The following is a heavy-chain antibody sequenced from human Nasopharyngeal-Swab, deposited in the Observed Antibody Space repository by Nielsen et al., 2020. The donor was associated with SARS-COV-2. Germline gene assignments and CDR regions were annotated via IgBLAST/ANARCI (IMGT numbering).Heavy chain of an antibody. Sequence: GGSLRLSCAASGFTFSSYEMNWVRQAPGEGLEWVSYISGSGRNIYYADSVKGRFPISRDNAKNSLFLQLNSLRAEDTAIYYCARGSRWFGTHPPDYWGQGTLVTVSS. V-gene: IGHV3-48*03. CDR3: ARGSRWFGTHPPDY. CDR1: GFTFSSYE. D-gene: IGHD3-10*01. CDR2: ISGSGRNI. J-gene: IGHJ4*02.